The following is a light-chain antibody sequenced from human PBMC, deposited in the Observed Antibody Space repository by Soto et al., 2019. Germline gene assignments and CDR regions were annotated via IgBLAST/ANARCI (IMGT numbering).Light chain of an antibody. CDR3: QQYGGSSRT. J-gene: IGKJ1*01. CDR1: QSVVSD. CDR2: DIF. V-gene: IGKV3-20*01. Sequence: EIVLTQSPDTLSLSPGERATLSCRASQSVVSDLAWYQQKPGQAPRLVIYDIFTRATGVPTRISGSGSGADFTLTISRLEPEDFAVYYCQQYGGSSRTFGQGTKVDI.